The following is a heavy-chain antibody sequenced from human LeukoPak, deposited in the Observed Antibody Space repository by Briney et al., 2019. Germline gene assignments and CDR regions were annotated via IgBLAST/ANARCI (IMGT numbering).Heavy chain of an antibody. V-gene: IGHV4-34*01. CDR1: GGSFSGYY. CDR2: INHSGST. D-gene: IGHD5-18*01. Sequence: SETLSLTCAVYGGSFSGYYWSWIRQPPGKGLEWIGEINHSGSTNYNPSLKSRVTMSVDTSKNQFSLKLSSVTAADTAVYYCARARQPIYTAMADFDYWGQGTLVTVSS. CDR3: ARARQPIYTAMADFDY. J-gene: IGHJ4*02.